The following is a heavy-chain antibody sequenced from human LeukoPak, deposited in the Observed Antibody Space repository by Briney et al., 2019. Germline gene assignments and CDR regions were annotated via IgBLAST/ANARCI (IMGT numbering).Heavy chain of an antibody. Sequence: SETLSLTCAVSGYSISSGYYWGWIRQPPGQGLEWIGSIYHSGSTYYNPSLKSRVTISVDTSKNQFPLKLSSVTAADTAVYYCARRYCSSTSCSPYYYYYMDVWGKGTTVTVSS. CDR2: IYHSGST. J-gene: IGHJ6*03. CDR1: GYSISSGYY. D-gene: IGHD2-2*01. CDR3: ARRYCSSTSCSPYYYYYMDV. V-gene: IGHV4-38-2*01.